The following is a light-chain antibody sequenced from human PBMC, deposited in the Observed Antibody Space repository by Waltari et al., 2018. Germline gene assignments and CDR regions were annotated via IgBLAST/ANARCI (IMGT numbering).Light chain of an antibody. CDR1: QNISIS. V-gene: IGKV1-39*01. J-gene: IGKJ4*01. CDR2: GSY. CDR3: QQTYSPPLT. Sequence: TCRAGQNISISLSWYQQKPGQAPKVLVLGSYRLKSEVPSRFSGSGSGTDFTLTIDSLQPEDFVTYYCQQTYSPPLTFGGGTKVDIK.